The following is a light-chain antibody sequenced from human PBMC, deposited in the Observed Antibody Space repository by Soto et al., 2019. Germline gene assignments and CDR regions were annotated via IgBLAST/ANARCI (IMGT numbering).Light chain of an antibody. CDR1: SSNIESNT. Sequence: QCALTKPPSASGTPGQRVTISCSCSSSNIESNTVTCYQQLPGTAPKLVIYSNYYRPSVVPDRFSGSTSGTSASLVIRGLQSEDEADYYCAEWDDILNGYVFGGGTKLTVL. CDR3: AEWDDILNGYV. J-gene: IGLJ1*01. CDR2: SNY. V-gene: IGLV1-44*01.